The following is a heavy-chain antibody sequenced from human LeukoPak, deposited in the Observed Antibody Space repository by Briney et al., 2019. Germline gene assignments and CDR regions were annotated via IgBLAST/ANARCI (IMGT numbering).Heavy chain of an antibody. D-gene: IGHD2-15*01. CDR3: AKAGEYCPDGSCYSENYYFDY. Sequence: SGGSLRLSCAASGFSFNNYAMAWVRQAPGKGLEWVSAISGSGGSTFYSVKGRFTISRDNSKNTLFLQMNRLRAEDTAIYYCAKAGEYCPDGSCYSENYYFDYWGQGTLVSVSS. CDR1: GFSFNNYA. J-gene: IGHJ4*02. V-gene: IGHV3-23*01. CDR2: ISGSGGST.